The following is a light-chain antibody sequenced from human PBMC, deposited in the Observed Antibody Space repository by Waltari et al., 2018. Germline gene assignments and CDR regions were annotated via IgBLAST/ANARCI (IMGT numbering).Light chain of an antibody. J-gene: IGKJ1*01. Sequence: EIVLTQSPGTLSLSPGERATLSCRASQSVRSSYLAWYQQKPGQAPRRIIHEASRRATGIPDRFSGRGSGTDFTLTITGLEPEDFAVYYCQQYGNSPWTFAQGTKVEIK. V-gene: IGKV3-20*01. CDR3: QQYGNSPWT. CDR2: EAS. CDR1: QSVRSSY.